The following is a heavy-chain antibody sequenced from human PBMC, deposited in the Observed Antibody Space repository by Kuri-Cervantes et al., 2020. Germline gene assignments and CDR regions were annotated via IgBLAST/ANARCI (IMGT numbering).Heavy chain of an antibody. Sequence: SETLSLTCTVSGGSISSYYWSWIRQPPGKGLEWIGYIYYSGSTNYNPSLKSRVTISVDTSKNQFSLKLSSVTAADTAVYYCARSSYYYDSSGPNHFDYWGQGTLVTVSS. J-gene: IGHJ4*02. CDR1: GGSISSYY. D-gene: IGHD3-22*01. V-gene: IGHV4-59*01. CDR3: ARSSYYYDSSGPNHFDY. CDR2: IYYSGST.